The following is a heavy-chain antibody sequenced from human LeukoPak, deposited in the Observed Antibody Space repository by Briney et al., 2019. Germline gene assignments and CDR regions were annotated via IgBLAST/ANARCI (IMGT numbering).Heavy chain of an antibody. V-gene: IGHV3-21*01. CDR3: ARDDADSSDY. J-gene: IGHJ4*02. Sequence: GSLRLSCAASGFTFSSYAMSWVRQAPGKGLEWVSSISSSSSYIYYADSVKGRFTISRDNAKNSLYLQMNSLRAEDTAVYYCARDDADSSDYWGQGTLVTVSS. CDR2: ISSSSSYI. D-gene: IGHD6-13*01. CDR1: GFTFSSYA.